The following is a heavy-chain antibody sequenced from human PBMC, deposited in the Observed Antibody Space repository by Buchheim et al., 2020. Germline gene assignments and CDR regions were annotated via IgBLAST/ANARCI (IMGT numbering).Heavy chain of an antibody. CDR3: ARGNGYNLY. CDR1: GGSISRYY. V-gene: IGHV4-59*01. J-gene: IGHJ4*02. D-gene: IGHD5-24*01. Sequence: QVQLQESGPGLVKPSETLSLTCTVSGGSISRYYWSWIRQPPGKGLEWIGYIHYSGSTNFNPSLKSRVTLSMDTSRTQLSLNLTSVTAADTAVYYCARGNGYNLYWGQGTL. CDR2: IHYSGST.